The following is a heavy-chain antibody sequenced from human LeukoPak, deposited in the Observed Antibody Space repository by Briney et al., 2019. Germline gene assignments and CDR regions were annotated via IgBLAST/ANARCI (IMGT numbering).Heavy chain of an antibody. D-gene: IGHD3-16*02. CDR1: GGSFSGYY. V-gene: IGHV4-34*01. CDR2: INHSGST. CDR3: ARGGRRGDYIWGSYRIYYFDY. Sequence: SETLSLTCAVYGGSFSGYYWSWIRQPPGKGLEWIGEINHSGSTNYNPSLKSRVTISVDTSKNQFSLKLSSVTAADTAVYYCARGGRRGDYIWGSYRIYYFDYWGQGTLVTVSS. J-gene: IGHJ4*02.